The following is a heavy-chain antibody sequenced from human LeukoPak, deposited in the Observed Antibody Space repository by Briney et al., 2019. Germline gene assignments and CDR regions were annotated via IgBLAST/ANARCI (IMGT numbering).Heavy chain of an antibody. CDR3: AKDLYYGSGSYYNVPHYFDY. CDR2: ISYDGSNK. Sequence: GGSLRLSFADSGFTFSSYGMHWVRQAPGKGLEWVAVISYDGSNKYYADSVKGRFTISRDNSKNTLYLQMNSLRAEDTAVYYCAKDLYYGSGSYYNVPHYFDYWGQGTLVTVSS. D-gene: IGHD3-10*01. J-gene: IGHJ4*02. V-gene: IGHV3-30*18. CDR1: GFTFSSYG.